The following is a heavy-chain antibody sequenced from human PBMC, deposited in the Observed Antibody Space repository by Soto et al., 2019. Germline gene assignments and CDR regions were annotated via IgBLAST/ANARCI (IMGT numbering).Heavy chain of an antibody. Sequence: SETLSLTCTVSGGSIIGYYWSCIRQPAGKGLEWIGRIYSDGSTNYNPSLKSRVTMSVDTSKNQFSLKLLSVTAADTAIYYCARSGVTGIVIPSHWFDPWGQGTLVTVSS. D-gene: IGHD2-21*02. V-gene: IGHV4-4*07. CDR1: GGSIIGYY. CDR2: IYSDGST. J-gene: IGHJ5*02. CDR3: ARSGVTGIVIPSHWFDP.